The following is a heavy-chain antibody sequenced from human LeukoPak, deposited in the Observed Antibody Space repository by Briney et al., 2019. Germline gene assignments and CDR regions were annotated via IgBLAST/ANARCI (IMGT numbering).Heavy chain of an antibody. CDR1: GGSISSGGYS. D-gene: IGHD2-15*01. CDR2: IYHSGST. CDR3: ASYCSGGSCAVADAFDI. J-gene: IGHJ3*02. Sequence: SQTLSLTCAVSGGSISSGGYSWSWLRQPPGKGLEWLGYIYHSGSTYYNPSLKSRVTISVDRSKNQFSLKLSSVTAADTAVYYCASYCSGGSCAVADAFDIWGQGTMVTVSS. V-gene: IGHV4-30-2*01.